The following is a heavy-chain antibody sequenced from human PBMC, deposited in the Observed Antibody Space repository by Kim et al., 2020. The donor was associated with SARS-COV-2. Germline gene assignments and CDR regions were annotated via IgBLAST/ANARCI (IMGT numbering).Heavy chain of an antibody. J-gene: IGHJ4*02. CDR2: INSDGSTI. CDR3: ARRQFTSGWYYFDY. V-gene: IGHV3-74*01. CDR1: GFTFSSHW. D-gene: IGHD6-19*01. Sequence: GGSLRLSCAASGFTFSSHWMHWVHQAPRKGLVWVSRINSDGSTISYADSVKGRFTISRDNAKNTLYLQMNSLRAEDTAVYYCARRQFTSGWYYFDYWGQG.